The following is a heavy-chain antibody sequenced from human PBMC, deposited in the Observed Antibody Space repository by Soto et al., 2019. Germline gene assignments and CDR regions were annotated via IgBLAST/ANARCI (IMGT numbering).Heavy chain of an antibody. D-gene: IGHD2-8*01. V-gene: IGHV1-69*06. CDR3: ARDGGPGYCTNGVCFSR. Sequence: GASVKVSCKASGGTFSSYAISWVQQAPGQGLEWMGGIIPIFGTANYAQKFQGRVTITADKSTSTAYMELSSLRSEDTAVYYCARDGGPGYCTNGVCFSRWGQGTLVTVSS. CDR2: IIPIFGTA. J-gene: IGHJ4*02. CDR1: GGTFSSYA.